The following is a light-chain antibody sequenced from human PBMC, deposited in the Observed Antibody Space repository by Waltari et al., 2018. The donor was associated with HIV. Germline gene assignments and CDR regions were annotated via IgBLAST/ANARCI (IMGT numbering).Light chain of an antibody. Sequence: SYVLTQPPSVSVAPGQTARITCSGNNIGSKGVHWYQHKPGQAPVLVVHDDSDRPSGIPDQFSGSKSGSTATLSISGAEVGDEADYYCQVWESRIDHMVFGGGTKLTVL. CDR2: DDS. CDR3: QVWESRIDHMV. V-gene: IGLV3-21*02. CDR1: NIGSKG. J-gene: IGLJ2*01.